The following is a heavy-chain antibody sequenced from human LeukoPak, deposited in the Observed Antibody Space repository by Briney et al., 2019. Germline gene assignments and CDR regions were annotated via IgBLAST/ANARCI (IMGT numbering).Heavy chain of an antibody. D-gene: IGHD2/OR15-2a*01. V-gene: IGHV1-2*02. J-gene: IGHJ5*02. CDR3: ARPSSRGDWFDP. Sequence: ASVKVSCKASGYTFTGYYMHWVRQAPGQGLERMGFVNPNSAGTNSAQKFQGRVTMTTDTSISTAYMELSRLRSDDTAVYYCARPSSRGDWFDPWGQGTLVTVSS. CDR1: GYTFTGYY. CDR2: VNPNSAGT.